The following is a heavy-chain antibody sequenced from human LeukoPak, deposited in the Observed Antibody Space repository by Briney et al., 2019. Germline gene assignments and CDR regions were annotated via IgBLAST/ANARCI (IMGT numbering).Heavy chain of an antibody. V-gene: IGHV4-34*01. CDR3: ARVLDYVWGSYRFGDAFDI. CDR2: INHSGST. J-gene: IGHJ3*02. Sequence: SETLSLTCTVSGGSISSYYWSWIRQPPGKGLEWIGEINHSGSTNYNPSLKSRVTISVDTSKNQFSLKLSSVTAADTAVYYCARVLDYVWGSYRFGDAFDIWGQGTMVTVSS. D-gene: IGHD3-16*02. CDR1: GGSISSYY.